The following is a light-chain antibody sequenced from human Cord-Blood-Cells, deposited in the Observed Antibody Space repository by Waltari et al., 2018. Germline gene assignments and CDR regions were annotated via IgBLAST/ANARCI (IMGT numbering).Light chain of an antibody. Sequence: QSVLTQPPSVSAAPGQKVTISCSGSSSNIGNNYVSWYQQLPGTAPKLLIYENNKRPSGIPDRFSGSKSGTSATLGITGLQTGDEADYYCGTWDSSLSVPNYDFGTGTKVTVL. J-gene: IGLJ1*01. CDR3: GTWDSSLSVPNYD. CDR1: SSNIGNNY. V-gene: IGLV1-51*02. CDR2: ENN.